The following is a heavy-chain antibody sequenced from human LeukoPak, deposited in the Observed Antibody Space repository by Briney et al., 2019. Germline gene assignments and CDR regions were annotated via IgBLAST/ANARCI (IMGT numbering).Heavy chain of an antibody. V-gene: IGHV1-46*01. Sequence: ASVKVSCKASGYTFTSYYMHWVRQAPGQGLEWMGLINPSGGSTSYAQKFQGRVTMTRDTSTSTVYMELSSLRSEDTAVYYCARAYYDILTEEPIDYWGQGTLVTVSS. CDR2: INPSGGST. CDR3: ARAYYDILTEEPIDY. D-gene: IGHD3-9*01. J-gene: IGHJ4*02. CDR1: GYTFTSYY.